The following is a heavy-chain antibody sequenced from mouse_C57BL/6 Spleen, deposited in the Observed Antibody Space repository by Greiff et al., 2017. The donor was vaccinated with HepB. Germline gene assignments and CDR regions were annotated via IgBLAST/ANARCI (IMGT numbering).Heavy chain of an antibody. CDR2: IYLGSGST. CDR3: ARRGYYGSSYAMDY. CDR1: GYTFTSYW. V-gene: IGHV1-55*01. Sequence: VQLQQPGAELVKPGASVKMSCKASGYTFTSYWITWVKQRPGQGLEWIGDIYLGSGSTNYNEKFKSKATLTVDTSSSTAYMQLSSLTSEDSAVYYCARRGYYGSSYAMDYWGQGTSVTVSS. D-gene: IGHD1-1*01. J-gene: IGHJ4*01.